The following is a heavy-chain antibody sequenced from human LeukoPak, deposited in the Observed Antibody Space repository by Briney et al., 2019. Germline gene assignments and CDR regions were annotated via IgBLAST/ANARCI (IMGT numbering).Heavy chain of an antibody. CDR1: GFTVSTYY. Sequence: GGSLRLSCAASGFTVSTYYTSWVRQPPGKGLEWISYIGNSDGAIDYADSVKGRFTISKDNAKNSLYLQMNSLRTEDTALYYCAKNTNLRDWNYLLYFGYWGQGTLVTVSS. J-gene: IGHJ4*02. CDR2: IGNSDGAI. CDR3: AKNTNLRDWNYLLYFGY. V-gene: IGHV3-11*01. D-gene: IGHD1-7*01.